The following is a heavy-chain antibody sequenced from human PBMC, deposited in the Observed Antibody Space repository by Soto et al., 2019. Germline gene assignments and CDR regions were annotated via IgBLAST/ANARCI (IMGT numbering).Heavy chain of an antibody. V-gene: IGHV3-30-3*01. D-gene: IGHD5-12*01. J-gene: IGHJ6*02. CDR3: ARASGYELFPLDYYYGMDV. Sequence: QVQLVESGGGVVQPGRSLRLSCAASGFTFSSYAMHWVRQAPGKGLEWVAVISYDGSNKYYADYVKGRFTISRDNSKNTLYLQMNSLRAEDTAVYYCARASGYELFPLDYYYGMDVWGPGTTVTVSS. CDR2: ISYDGSNK. CDR1: GFTFSSYA.